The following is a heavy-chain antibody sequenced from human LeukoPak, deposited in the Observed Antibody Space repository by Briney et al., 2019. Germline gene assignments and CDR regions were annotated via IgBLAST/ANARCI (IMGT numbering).Heavy chain of an antibody. V-gene: IGHV5-51*01. CDR2: IYPGDSDT. CDR3: ARLHYYGSGSYYNAIDY. J-gene: IGHJ4*02. Sequence: GESLKISCKGPGYSFTSYWIGWVRQMPGKGLEWMGIIYPGDSDTRYSPSFQGQVTISADKSISTAYLQWSSLKASDTAMYYCARLHYYGSGSYYNAIDYWGQGTLVTVSS. D-gene: IGHD3-10*01. CDR1: GYSFTSYW.